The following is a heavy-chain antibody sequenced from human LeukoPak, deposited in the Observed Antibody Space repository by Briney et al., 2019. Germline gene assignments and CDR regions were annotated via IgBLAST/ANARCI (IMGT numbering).Heavy chain of an antibody. J-gene: IGHJ4*02. CDR3: ARGSRELYYFDY. Sequence: SEILSPTCAVAGGSISNYFWSLSRLPPGEGLGLGGFFYYGGGTKYNPSLQSRVTISVDTSKTQFSLKRNSVTAADTAVYYCARGSRELYYFDYWGQGTPVTVSS. CDR2: FYYGGGT. CDR1: GGSISNYF. D-gene: IGHD1-7*01. V-gene: IGHV4-59*01.